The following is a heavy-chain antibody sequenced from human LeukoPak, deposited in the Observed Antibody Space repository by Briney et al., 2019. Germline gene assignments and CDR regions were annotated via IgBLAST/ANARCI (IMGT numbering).Heavy chain of an antibody. CDR1: GFSVSTKY. CDR2: LYSGEST. Sequence: GGSLTLSCAASGFSVSTKYMNWVRQAPGKGLEWVSILYSGESTYYADSVQGRFIISRDNSKNTLSLQMNALSAEDTAVYYCARVGDHYHWYRDLWGRDTVVSVSS. V-gene: IGHV3-53*01. J-gene: IGHJ2*01. CDR3: ARVGDHYHWYRDL. D-gene: IGHD3-10*01.